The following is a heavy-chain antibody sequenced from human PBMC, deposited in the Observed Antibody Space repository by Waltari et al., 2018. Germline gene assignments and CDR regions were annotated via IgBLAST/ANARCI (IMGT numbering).Heavy chain of an antibody. J-gene: IGHJ4*02. V-gene: IGHV4-38-2*02. CDR2: IYHSGST. D-gene: IGHD6-13*01. CDR3: ARVRIAAADY. CDR1: GYSISSGYY. Sequence: QVQLQESGPGLVKPSETLSLTCTVSGYSISSGYYWGWIRQPPGKGLEWIGSIYHSGSTSYNPSLKSGVTISVDTSKNQFSLKLSSVTAADTAVYYCARVRIAAADYWGQGTLVTVSS.